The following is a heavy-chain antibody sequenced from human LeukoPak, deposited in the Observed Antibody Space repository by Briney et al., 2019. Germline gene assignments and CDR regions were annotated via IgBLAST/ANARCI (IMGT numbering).Heavy chain of an antibody. J-gene: IGHJ4*02. Sequence: GSLRLLCTGFGITFGGFSFGWVRQAPRKGPGWVGFIRSKAYGGTTEYAASVKGRFTISRDDSKSIAYLQMNSLKTEDTAVYYCTRGRYFVLYWGQGTLVTVSS. V-gene: IGHV3-49*04. CDR1: GITFGGFS. CDR3: TRGRYFVLY. CDR2: IRSKAYGGTT. D-gene: IGHD3-9*01.